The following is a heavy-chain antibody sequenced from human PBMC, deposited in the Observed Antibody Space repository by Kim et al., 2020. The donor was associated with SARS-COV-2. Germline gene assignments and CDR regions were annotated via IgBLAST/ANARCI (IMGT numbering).Heavy chain of an antibody. J-gene: IGHJ4*02. D-gene: IGHD5-12*01. V-gene: IGHV3-43*01. Sequence: ADSVKGRFTISRDNSKNSLYLQMNSLRTEDTALYYCAKDMRGVDLRFDYWGQGTLVTVSS. CDR3: AKDMRGVDLRFDY.